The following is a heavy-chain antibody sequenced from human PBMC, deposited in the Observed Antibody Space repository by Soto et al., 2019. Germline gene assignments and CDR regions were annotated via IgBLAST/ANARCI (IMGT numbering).Heavy chain of an antibody. CDR3: ARDKITGLFDY. D-gene: IGHD2-8*02. CDR1: GGSFSGYY. J-gene: IGHJ4*02. CDR2: INHSGST. V-gene: IGHV4-34*01. Sequence: VQLQQWGAGLLKPSETLSLTCAVYGGSFSGYYWTWIRQPPGTGLEWIGEINHSGSTNYNPSLKSRVTISVDTSQNQFSLKLTSVTAADTAVYYCARDKITGLFDYWGQGTLVTVSS.